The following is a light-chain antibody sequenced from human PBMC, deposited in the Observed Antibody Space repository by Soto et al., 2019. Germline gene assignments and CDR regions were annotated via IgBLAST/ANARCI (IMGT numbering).Light chain of an antibody. CDR2: DDN. V-gene: IGLV1-51*01. Sequence: QSVLTQPPSVSAAPGQKVTISCSGSSSNIGGTSVSWYPQLPGTAPKLLIYDDNKRPSGIPGRFSGSKSGTSATLGITGFQTGDEADYYCGSWDSSLSAYVFGTGTKGTVL. CDR1: SSNIGGTS. J-gene: IGLJ1*01. CDR3: GSWDSSLSAYV.